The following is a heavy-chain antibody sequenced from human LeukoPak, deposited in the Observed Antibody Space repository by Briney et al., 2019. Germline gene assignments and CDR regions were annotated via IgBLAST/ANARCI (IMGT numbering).Heavy chain of an antibody. CDR3: ARDPAFRGAQMEY. CDR1: GYTFTSYG. Sequence: AVKVTRKGSGYTFTSYGFSWMRQPPGQGLEWDGTISGYNANTNYAQNPQGTVTMTTDTSTSTAYMELRSLRSDDTAVYYCARDPAFRGAQMEYWGQGTLVTVSS. CDR2: ISGYNANT. J-gene: IGHJ4*02. D-gene: IGHD3-10*01. V-gene: IGHV1-18*01.